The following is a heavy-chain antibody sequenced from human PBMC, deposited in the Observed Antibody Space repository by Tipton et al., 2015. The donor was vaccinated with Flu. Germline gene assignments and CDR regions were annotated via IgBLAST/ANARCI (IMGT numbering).Heavy chain of an antibody. CDR1: GGSISSGGYC. Sequence: TLSLTCTVSGGSISSGGYCWSWIRQHPGKGLEWIGYIYYSGSTYYNPSLKSRVTISVDTSKNQFSLKLSSVTAADTAVYYCARGVRSYYGTGVDPWGQGTLVTVSS. D-gene: IGHD3-10*01. J-gene: IGHJ5*02. V-gene: IGHV4-31*03. CDR3: ARGVRSYYGTGVDP. CDR2: IYYSGST.